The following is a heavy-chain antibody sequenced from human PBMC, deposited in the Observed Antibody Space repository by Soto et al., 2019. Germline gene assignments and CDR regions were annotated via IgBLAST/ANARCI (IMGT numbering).Heavy chain of an antibody. D-gene: IGHD6-13*01. J-gene: IGHJ4*02. V-gene: IGHV1-69*13. CDR2: IIPIFGTA. Sequence: ASVQFNCKASGGTFSSYASSWVRQAPGQGLEWMGGIIPIFGTANYAQKFQGRVTITADESTSTAYMELSSLRAEDTAVYYCAKEMYSSSWYAALRPDYWGQGTLVTVSS. CDR1: GGTFSSYA. CDR3: AKEMYSSSWYAALRPDY.